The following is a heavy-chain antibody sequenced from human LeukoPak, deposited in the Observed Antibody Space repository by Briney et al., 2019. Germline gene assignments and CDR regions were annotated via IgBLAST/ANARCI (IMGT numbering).Heavy chain of an antibody. CDR2: IIPIFGTA. CDR1: GGTFSSYA. D-gene: IGHD3-3*01. V-gene: IGHV1-69*13. CDR3: TRASFTIFGVVIDIHWFDP. Sequence: SVKVSCKASGGTFSSYAISWVRQAPGQGLEWMGGIIPIFGTANYAQKFQGRVTITADESTSTAYMELSSLRSEDTAVYYCTRASFTIFGVVIDIHWFDPWGQGTLVTVSS. J-gene: IGHJ5*02.